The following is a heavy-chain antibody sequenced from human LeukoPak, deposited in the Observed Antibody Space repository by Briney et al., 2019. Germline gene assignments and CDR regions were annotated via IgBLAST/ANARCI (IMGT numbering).Heavy chain of an antibody. J-gene: IGHJ4*02. Sequence: ASVKVSCKASGYTFTSYGISWVRQATGQGLEWMGWMNPNSGNTGYAQKFQGRVTMTRNTSISTAYMELSSLTSDDTAVYYCACRIAAAGTKDYWGQGTLVTVSS. CDR3: ACRIAAAGTKDY. CDR1: GYTFTSYG. CDR2: MNPNSGNT. D-gene: IGHD6-13*01. V-gene: IGHV1-8*02.